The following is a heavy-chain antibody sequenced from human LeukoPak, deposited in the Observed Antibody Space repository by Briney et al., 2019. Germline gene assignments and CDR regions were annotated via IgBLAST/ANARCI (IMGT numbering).Heavy chain of an antibody. CDR3: ARHSSGRDFFDY. CDR2: IYYSGST. D-gene: IGHD3-10*01. CDR1: GDSISPYY. Sequence: PSETLSLTCTVSGDSISPYYWSWIRQPPGKGLEWIGYIYYSGSTNYNPSLKSRVTISVDTSKNQFSLKLSSVTAADTALYYCARHSSGRDFFDYWGQGTLVTVSS. V-gene: IGHV4-59*08. J-gene: IGHJ4*02.